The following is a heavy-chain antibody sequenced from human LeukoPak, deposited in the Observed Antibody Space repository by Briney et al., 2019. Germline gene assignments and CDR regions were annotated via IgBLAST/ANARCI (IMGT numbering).Heavy chain of an antibody. V-gene: IGHV4-39*01. Sequence: SETLSLTCIVSGGSISSSIYYWAWVRQPPGKGLEWIGTVFYNGATQYSPSLKSRVTTSIDTSKNQFSLKLSAVTAADTAIYYCARHFRREVLIGSAFDIWGQGTMVTVSS. CDR1: GGSISSSIYY. CDR3: ARHFRREVLIGSAFDI. J-gene: IGHJ3*02. CDR2: VFYNGAT. D-gene: IGHD1-26*01.